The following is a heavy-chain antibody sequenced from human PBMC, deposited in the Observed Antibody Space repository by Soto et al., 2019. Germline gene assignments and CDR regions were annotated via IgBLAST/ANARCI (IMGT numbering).Heavy chain of an antibody. CDR2: IYYSGST. CDR1: GGSISSYY. V-gene: IGHV4-59*01. J-gene: IGHJ4*02. Sequence: NPSETLSLTCTVSGGSISSYYWSWIRQPPGKGLEWIGYIYYSGSTNYNPSLKSRVTISVDTSKNQFSLKLSSVTAADTAVYYCARDFVNSYGYSYFDYWGQGTLVTVSS. D-gene: IGHD5-18*01. CDR3: ARDFVNSYGYSYFDY.